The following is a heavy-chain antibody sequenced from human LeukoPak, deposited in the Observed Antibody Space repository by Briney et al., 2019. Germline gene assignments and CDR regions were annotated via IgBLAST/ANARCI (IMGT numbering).Heavy chain of an antibody. V-gene: IGHV4-4*09. Sequence: SETLSLTCTVSGGSLSGYYWSWIRQTSGKGLEWIGYIYSSGTTDYNRSLQSRVIISLDTPKNQFSLSVTSVTAADTAMYFCARRISSWNVYIDKWGQGIQVTVSS. J-gene: IGHJ4*02. CDR2: IYSSGTT. D-gene: IGHD1-1*01. CDR3: ARRISSWNVYIDK. CDR1: GGSLSGYY.